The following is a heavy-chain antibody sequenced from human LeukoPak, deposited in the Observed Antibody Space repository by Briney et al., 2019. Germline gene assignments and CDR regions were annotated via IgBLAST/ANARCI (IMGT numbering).Heavy chain of an antibody. CDR2: IDTSSSTK. J-gene: IGHJ1*01. CDR3: AGPLGTPYFHH. CDR1: GFSFSSSG. D-gene: IGHD7-27*01. V-gene: IGHV3-48*01. Sequence: QAGGSLRLSCAASGFSFSSSGMNWVRQAPGKGLEWVSYIDTSSSTKNYADSVKGRFTISRDNAKNSLYLQMNSLRAEDTAVYYCAGPLGTPYFHHWGQGTLVTVSS.